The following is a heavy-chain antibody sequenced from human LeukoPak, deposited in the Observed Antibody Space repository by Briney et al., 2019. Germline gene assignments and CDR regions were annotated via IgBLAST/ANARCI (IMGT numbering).Heavy chain of an antibody. CDR2: IKQDGSEK. D-gene: IGHD6-13*01. Sequence: GGSLRLSCAASGFTFSSYWMSWVRQAPGKGLEWVANIKQDGSEKYYVDSVKGRFTISRDNAKNSLYLQMNSLRAEDTAVYYCAREGSSWYVRTFDYWGQGTLVTVSS. CDR3: AREGSSWYVRTFDY. V-gene: IGHV3-7*01. J-gene: IGHJ4*02. CDR1: GFTFSSYW.